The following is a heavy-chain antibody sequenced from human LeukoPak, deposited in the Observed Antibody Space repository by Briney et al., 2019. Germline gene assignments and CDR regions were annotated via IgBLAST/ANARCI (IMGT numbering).Heavy chain of an antibody. CDR1: GFTFSSYW. Sequence: GGSLRLSCAASGFTFSSYWMSWVRQAPGKGLEWVANIKQDGSEKYYVDSVKGRFTISRDNAKSSLYLQMNSLRAEDTAVYYCAREGYYFAMDVCGQGTTVTVSS. J-gene: IGHJ6*02. CDR3: AREGYYFAMDV. CDR2: IKQDGSEK. V-gene: IGHV3-7*01.